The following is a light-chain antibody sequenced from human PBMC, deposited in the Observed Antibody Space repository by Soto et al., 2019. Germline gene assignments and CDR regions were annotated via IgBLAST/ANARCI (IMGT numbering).Light chain of an antibody. CDR1: QSISSY. CDR2: AAS. Sequence: DIQMTQSPSSLSASVGDRVTITCRASQSISSYLNWYQQKPGKAPNLLIYAASSLQSGVPSSFSGSGSGTDFTLTISSLQPEDFSTYYCQQSYSTPHVTFGQGTKVEIK. CDR3: QQSYSTPHVT. J-gene: IGKJ1*01. V-gene: IGKV1-39*01.